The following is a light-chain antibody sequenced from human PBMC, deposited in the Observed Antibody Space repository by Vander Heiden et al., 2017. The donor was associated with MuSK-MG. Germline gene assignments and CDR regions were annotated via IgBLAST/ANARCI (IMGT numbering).Light chain of an antibody. CDR2: DVS. Sequence: QSALTQSRSVSGSPVQSVTISCTGTSIDVGGYNYVPWYQEHPGKAPKLMIVDVSERPSGVPDRFSGSTSGNTASLTISGLQAYDEADYHFYSYAGSSTWVFGGGTSLTVL. CDR3: YSYAGSSTWV. J-gene: IGLJ3*02. V-gene: IGLV2-11*01. CDR1: SIDVGGYNY.